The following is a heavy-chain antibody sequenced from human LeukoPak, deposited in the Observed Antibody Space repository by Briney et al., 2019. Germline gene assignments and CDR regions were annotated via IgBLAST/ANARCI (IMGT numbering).Heavy chain of an antibody. Sequence: GGSLRLSCAASGFTFSSYAMSWVRQAPGKGLEWVSAISGSGGSTHYADSVKGRFTISRDNSKNTLYLQMNSLRAEDTAVYYCAKDKSGYSGYGNFDYWGQGTLVTVSS. V-gene: IGHV3-23*01. CDR1: GFTFSSYA. D-gene: IGHD5-12*01. CDR3: AKDKSGYSGYGNFDY. J-gene: IGHJ4*02. CDR2: ISGSGGST.